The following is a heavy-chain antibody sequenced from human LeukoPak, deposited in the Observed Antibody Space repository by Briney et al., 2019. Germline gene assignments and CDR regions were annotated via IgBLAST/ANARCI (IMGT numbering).Heavy chain of an antibody. CDR1: GFTFSSYW. D-gene: IGHD3-22*01. V-gene: IGHV3-7*01. CDR2: IKQDGSEK. J-gene: IGHJ4*02. CDR3: ARDGDYYDSTIDY. Sequence: PGGSLRLSCAASGFTFSSYWMSWVRQAPGKGLEWVANIKQDGSEKYYVDSVKGRFTISRDNAKNSLYLQMNSLRAEDTAVYYCARDGDYYDSTIDYWGQGTLVTVSS.